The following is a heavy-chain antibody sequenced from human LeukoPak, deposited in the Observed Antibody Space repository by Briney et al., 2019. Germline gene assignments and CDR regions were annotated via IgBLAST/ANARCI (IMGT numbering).Heavy chain of an antibody. J-gene: IGHJ6*03. CDR3: ARISLTTGSYYYYYMDV. D-gene: IGHD4-17*01. Sequence: GGSLRLSCAASGFTFDDYGMSWVREAPGKGLEWVSGINWNGGSTGYADSVKGRFTISRDNAKNSLYLQMNSLRAEDTALYYCARISLTTGSYYYYYMDVWGKGTTVTVSS. CDR1: GFTFDDYG. V-gene: IGHV3-20*04. CDR2: INWNGGST.